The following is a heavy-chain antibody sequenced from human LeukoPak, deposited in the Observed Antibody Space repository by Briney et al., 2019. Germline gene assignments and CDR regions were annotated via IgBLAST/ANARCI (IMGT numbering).Heavy chain of an antibody. CDR1: GGSFSSYY. V-gene: IGHV4-59*12. Sequence: SETLSLTCTVSGGSFSSYYWSWIRQPPGKGLEWIGYVYYSGSTNYNPSLKSRVTISVDTSKNQFSLKLSSVTAADTAVYYCARDHGSHYYGSGQGAFDIWGQGTMVTVSS. D-gene: IGHD3-10*01. J-gene: IGHJ3*02. CDR2: VYYSGST. CDR3: ARDHGSHYYGSGQGAFDI.